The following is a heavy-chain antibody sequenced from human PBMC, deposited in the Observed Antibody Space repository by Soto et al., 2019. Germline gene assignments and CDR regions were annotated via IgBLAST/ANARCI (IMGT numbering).Heavy chain of an antibody. V-gene: IGHV4-59*12. J-gene: IGHJ4*02. CDR2: VSYIGST. Sequence: SETLSLTCTVSGGSINSYYWSWIRQPPGKGLEWIGYVSYIGSTNYNPSLKSRVTISADTSKNQFSLKLSSVTAADTAVYYCAREFYGSGRHYYDYWGQGTLVTVSS. D-gene: IGHD3-10*01. CDR3: AREFYGSGRHYYDY. CDR1: GGSINSYY.